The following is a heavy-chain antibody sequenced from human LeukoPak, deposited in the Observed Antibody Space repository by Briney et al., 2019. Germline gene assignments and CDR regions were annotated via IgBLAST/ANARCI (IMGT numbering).Heavy chain of an antibody. Sequence: GGSLRLSCAASGFTFSSYAMHWVRQAPGKGLEWVAVISYDGSNKYYADSVKGRFTISRDNSKNTLYLQMNSLRAEDTAVYYCARDAAVPAAIRFEYFQHWGQGTLVTVSS. J-gene: IGHJ1*01. CDR1: GFTFSSYA. D-gene: IGHD2-2*02. CDR3: ARDAAVPAAIRFEYFQH. CDR2: ISYDGSNK. V-gene: IGHV3-30-3*01.